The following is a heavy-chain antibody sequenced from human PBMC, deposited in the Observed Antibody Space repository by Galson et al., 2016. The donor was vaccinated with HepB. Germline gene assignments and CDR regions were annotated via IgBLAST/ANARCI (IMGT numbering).Heavy chain of an antibody. CDR3: ATLSYDVVTGYQYFFDH. V-gene: IGHV1-69*13. D-gene: IGHD3-9*01. Sequence: SVKVSCKASGDSFNRYSISWVRQAPGRGLEWMGGIIPIFGTPDYAQKLQGRVIITADVSTSTSYMELSSLRFEDTAVYYCATLSYDVVTGYQYFFDHWGQGTLVTVSS. J-gene: IGHJ4*02. CDR1: GDSFNRYS. CDR2: IIPIFGTP.